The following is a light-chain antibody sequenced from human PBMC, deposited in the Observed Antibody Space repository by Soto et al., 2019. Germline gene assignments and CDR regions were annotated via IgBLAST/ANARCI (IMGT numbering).Light chain of an antibody. CDR2: GAS. V-gene: IGKV3-15*01. CDR3: QQYDNWPPK. Sequence: EIVMTQSPATLSVSPGERATLSCRASQSFGSALAWYQKKPGQGPKLLIYGASTRATGIPARFSGSGSGTEFTLNINSLQSEDFAVYYCQQYDNWPPKFGQGTRWIS. CDR1: QSFGSA. J-gene: IGKJ1*01.